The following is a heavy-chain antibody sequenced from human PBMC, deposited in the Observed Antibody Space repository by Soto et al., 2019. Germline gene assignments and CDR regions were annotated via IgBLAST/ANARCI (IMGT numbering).Heavy chain of an antibody. Sequence: QVQLVQSGAEVKPPGASVKVSCKASGYSFSNYDINWVRQATGQGIEWMGWMNPNSGKPDYAQKCQGRLTMTRDTAIGTAYMEPSSLRSEDTAVYYSARGSYEILTGSPDMDVWGRGTAVTVSS. CDR2: MNPNSGKP. J-gene: IGHJ6*03. CDR3: ARGSYEILTGSPDMDV. V-gene: IGHV1-8*01. D-gene: IGHD3-9*01. CDR1: GYSFSNYD.